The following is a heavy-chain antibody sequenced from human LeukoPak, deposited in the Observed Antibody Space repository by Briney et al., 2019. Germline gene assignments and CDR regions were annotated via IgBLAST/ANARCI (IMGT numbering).Heavy chain of an antibody. CDR3: ARVTMVRGVILFDY. J-gene: IGHJ4*02. D-gene: IGHD3-10*01. V-gene: IGHV3-66*02. CDR2: IYSGGST. CDR1: GFTVSNNY. Sequence: PGGSLRLSCAASGFTVSNNYMSWVRHAPGKGLEWVSVIYSGGSTYYADSVKGRFTISRDNSKNTLYLQMNSLRAEDTAVYYCARVTMVRGVILFDYWGQGTLVTVSS.